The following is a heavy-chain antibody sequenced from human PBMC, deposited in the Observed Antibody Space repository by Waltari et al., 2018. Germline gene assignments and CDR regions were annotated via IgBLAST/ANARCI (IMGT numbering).Heavy chain of an antibody. J-gene: IGHJ3*02. CDR3: ARDGGKIQLWEPEPFDI. CDR2: IYTSGST. D-gene: IGHD5-18*01. CDR1: GCSISSYY. Sequence: QAQLQESGPGLVTPSETLSPTCTVSGCSISSYYWSWIRQPAGKGLEWIGRIYTSGSTNYNPSLKSRVTMSVDTSKNQFSLKLSSVTAADTAVYYCARDGGKIQLWEPEPFDIWGQGTMVTVSS. V-gene: IGHV4-4*07.